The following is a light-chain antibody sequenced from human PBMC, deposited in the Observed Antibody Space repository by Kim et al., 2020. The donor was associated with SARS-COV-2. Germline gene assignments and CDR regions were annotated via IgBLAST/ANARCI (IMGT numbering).Light chain of an antibody. V-gene: IGKV3-15*01. CDR2: GAS. J-gene: IGKJ1*01. CDR1: QSVSSN. Sequence: EIVMTQSPATLSVSPGERATLSCRASQSVSSNLAWYQHKPGQAPRLLIYGASTRATGIPARFSGSGSGTEFTLTISSLQSEDFAVYYCQQYNNWPPRTFGQGTKVDIK. CDR3: QQYNNWPPRT.